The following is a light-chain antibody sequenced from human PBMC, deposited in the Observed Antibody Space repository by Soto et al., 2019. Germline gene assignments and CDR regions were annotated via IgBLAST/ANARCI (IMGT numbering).Light chain of an antibody. J-gene: IGKJ3*01. V-gene: IGKV1-12*01. Sequence: DIQMTQSPSSVSASVGDRVTITCRTSQGINNWLAWYQEKPGKAPKLLIYATSNLHGGVPSRFSGSGSRTHFTLDLSSPQPEDFAAHECQSANRFPPTLGPGPKVH. CDR3: QSANRFPPT. CDR1: QGINNW. CDR2: ATS.